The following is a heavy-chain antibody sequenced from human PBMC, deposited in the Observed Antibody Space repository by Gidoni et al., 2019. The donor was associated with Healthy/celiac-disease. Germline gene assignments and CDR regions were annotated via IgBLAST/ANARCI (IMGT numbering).Heavy chain of an antibody. J-gene: IGHJ1*01. CDR2: IYHSGST. CDR3: ASSTVTSAAYFQH. CDR1: GGSISSGGYS. Sequence: QLQLQESGSGLVKPSHTLSLTCAVSGGSISSGGYSWSWIRQPPGKGLEWIGYIYHSGSTYYNPSLKSRVTISGDRSKNQFSLKLSSVTAADTAVYYCASSTVTSAAYFQHWGQGTLVTVSS. V-gene: IGHV4-30-2*01. D-gene: IGHD4-17*01.